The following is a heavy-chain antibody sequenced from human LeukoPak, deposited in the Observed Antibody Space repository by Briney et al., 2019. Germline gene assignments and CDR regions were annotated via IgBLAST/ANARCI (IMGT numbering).Heavy chain of an antibody. CDR3: AKGSATTVVTIDY. D-gene: IGHD4-23*01. CDR2: ISSSTSTT. J-gene: IGHJ4*02. V-gene: IGHV3-48*02. Sequence: GGSLRLSCAASGFTFSSYSMNWVRQAPGKGLEWVSSISSSTSTTYYADSVKGRFTISRDNAKNSLYLQMNSLRDEGTAVYYCAKGSATTVVTIDYWGQGTLVTVSS. CDR1: GFTFSSYS.